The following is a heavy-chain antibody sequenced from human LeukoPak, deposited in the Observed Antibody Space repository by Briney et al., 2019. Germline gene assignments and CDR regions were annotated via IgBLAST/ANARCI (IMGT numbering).Heavy chain of an antibody. J-gene: IGHJ4*02. CDR3: ARSYYGSGSYYTGSY. CDR2: IRYDGNNK. V-gene: IGHV3-30*02. D-gene: IGHD3-10*01. Sequence: GGSLRLSCAASGFTFSSYGMHWVRQAPGKGLEWVTFIRYDGNNKYYADSVKGRFTISRDNSKNTLYLQMNSLRAEDTAVYYCARSYYGSGSYYTGSYWGQGTLVTVSS. CDR1: GFTFSSYG.